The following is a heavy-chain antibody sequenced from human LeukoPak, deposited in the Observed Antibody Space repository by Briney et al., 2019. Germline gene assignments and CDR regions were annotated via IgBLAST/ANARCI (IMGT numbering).Heavy chain of an antibody. Sequence: QPSETLSLTCAVYGGSFSGYYWSWIRQPPGKGLEWIGEINHSGSTNYNPSLKSRVTISVDTSKNQFSLKLSSVTAADTAVYYCARDRLGEPSIDYWGQGTLVTVSS. CDR3: ARDRLGEPSIDY. J-gene: IGHJ4*02. V-gene: IGHV4-34*01. CDR2: INHSGST. CDR1: GGSFSGYY. D-gene: IGHD3-16*01.